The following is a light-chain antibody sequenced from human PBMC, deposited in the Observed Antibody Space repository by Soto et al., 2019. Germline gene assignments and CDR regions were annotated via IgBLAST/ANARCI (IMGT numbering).Light chain of an antibody. J-gene: IGLJ1*01. Sequence: QSVLTQPASVSGSPGQSITISCTGTSSYSGGYNYVSWYQQHPAKAPKLMIYDVSNRPSGVSNRFSGSKSGNTASLTISGLQAEDEADYYCYSYTSSSTYVFGTGTKVTVL. CDR2: DVS. CDR1: SSYSGGYNY. CDR3: YSYTSSSTYV. V-gene: IGLV2-14*01.